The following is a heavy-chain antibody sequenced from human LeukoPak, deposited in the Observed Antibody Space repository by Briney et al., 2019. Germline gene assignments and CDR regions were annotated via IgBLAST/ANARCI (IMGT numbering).Heavy chain of an antibody. J-gene: IGHJ4*02. V-gene: IGHV3-52*01. D-gene: IGHD6-6*01. Sequence: PGGSLRLSCAASGFTFSSSWMHWVCQAPEKGLEWVAGIKCDGSEKYYVDSVKGRLTISRDNAKNSLYLQVNSLRAEDMTVYYCVRGQSSHFDYWGQGTLVTVSS. CDR2: IKCDGSEK. CDR1: GFTFSSSW. CDR3: VRGQSSHFDY.